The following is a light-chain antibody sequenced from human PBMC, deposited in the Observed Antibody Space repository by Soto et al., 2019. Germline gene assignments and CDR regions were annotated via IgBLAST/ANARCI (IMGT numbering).Light chain of an antibody. CDR3: QQHSTYLWA. J-gene: IGKJ1*01. CDR2: DAS. CDR1: QSISSW. Sequence: DIQMTQSPSTLSASVGDRVTITCRASQSISSWLAWYQQKPGKDPKLLIYDASTLESGVPSRFSGSGSGTEFTLTISSLQPDDFATYYCQQHSTYLWAFGQGTKVESK. V-gene: IGKV1-5*01.